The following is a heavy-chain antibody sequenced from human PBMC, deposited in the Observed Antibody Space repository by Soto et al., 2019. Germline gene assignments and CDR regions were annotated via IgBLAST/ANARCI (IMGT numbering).Heavy chain of an antibody. J-gene: IGHJ4*02. D-gene: IGHD3-16*01. V-gene: IGHV3-23*05. CDR1: GFAFSLYG. CDR3: AKVGEVKQWLEHCDH. CDR2: IYPNSNKI. Sequence: EVQLLESGGGLVQPGGSLRLSCAASGFAFSLYGMRWVRQAPGKGLEWVSSIYPNSNKIYYADSVKGRFTISRDNSKDTVFLQMVGLRVEDTALYYCAKVGEVKQWLEHCDHWGQGTLVTVAS.